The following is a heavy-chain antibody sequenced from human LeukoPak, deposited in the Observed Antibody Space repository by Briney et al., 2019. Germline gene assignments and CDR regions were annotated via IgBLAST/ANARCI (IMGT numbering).Heavy chain of an antibody. CDR1: GGSISSGSYY. V-gene: IGHV4-61*02. D-gene: IGHD2-15*01. Sequence: SETLSLTRTVSGGSISSGSYYWSWIRQPAGKGLEWIGRIYTSGSTNYNPSLKSRVTISVDTSKNQFSLKLSSVTAADTAVYYCAREAPRSGGSDYWGQGTLVTVSS. J-gene: IGHJ4*02. CDR3: AREAPRSGGSDY. CDR2: IYTSGST.